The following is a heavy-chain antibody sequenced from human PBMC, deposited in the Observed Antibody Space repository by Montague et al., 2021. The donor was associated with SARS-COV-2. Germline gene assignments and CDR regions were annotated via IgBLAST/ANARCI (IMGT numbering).Heavy chain of an antibody. V-gene: IGHV4-34*01. CDR3: ARVKGASGRGRLDN. D-gene: IGHD1-26*01. CDR1: GGSFSNYF. J-gene: IGHJ4*02. CDR2: PSFSGFT. Sequence: SETLSLTCAVYGGSFSNYFWSWIRQSPGKGLEWIGEPSFSGFTNFSPSLRSRVTISIDTSKKQFSLKLTSVTAGDTALYFCARVKGASGRGRLDNWGQGTLVTVSS.